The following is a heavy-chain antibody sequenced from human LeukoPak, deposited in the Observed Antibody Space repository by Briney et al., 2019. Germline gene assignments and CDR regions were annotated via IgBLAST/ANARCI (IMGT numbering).Heavy chain of an antibody. D-gene: IGHD2-15*01. CDR2: ISYDGSNK. J-gene: IGHJ6*04. CDR3: AKDRAYCSGGSCYLVYYYGIDV. Sequence: PGRSLRLSCAASGFTFSSYGMHWVRQAPGKGLEWVSVISYDGSNKYYADSVKGRFTISRDNSKNTLYLQMDSLRAEDTGVYYCAKDRAYCSGGSCYLVYYYGIDVWGKGATVTVSS. V-gene: IGHV3-30*18. CDR1: GFTFSSYG.